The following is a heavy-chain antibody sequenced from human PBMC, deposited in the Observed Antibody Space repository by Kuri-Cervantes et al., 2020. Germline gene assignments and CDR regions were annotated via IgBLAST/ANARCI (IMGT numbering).Heavy chain of an antibody. CDR1: GFTFSSYG. Sequence: LSLTCAASGFTFSSYGMHWVRQAPGKGLEWVAVIWYDGSNKYYADSVKGRFTISRDNSKNTLYLQMNSLRAEDTAVYYCARKGVVVAAFDYWGQGTLVTVSS. V-gene: IGHV3-33*01. D-gene: IGHD2-15*01. J-gene: IGHJ4*02. CDR3: ARKGVVVAAFDY. CDR2: IWYDGSNK.